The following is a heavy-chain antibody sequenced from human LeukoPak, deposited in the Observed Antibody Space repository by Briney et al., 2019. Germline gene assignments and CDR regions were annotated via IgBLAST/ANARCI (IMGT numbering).Heavy chain of an antibody. D-gene: IGHD3-10*01. CDR2: IYSGGSA. V-gene: IGHV3-53*01. CDR1: GFTVSSNY. Sequence: GGSLRLSCAASGFTVSSNYMSWVRQAPGKGLEWVSVIYSGGSAYYADSVKGRFTIFRDNSKNTLYLQMNSLRAEDTAMYHCARDARGAFDIWGQGTMVSVSS. J-gene: IGHJ3*02. CDR3: ARDARGAFDI.